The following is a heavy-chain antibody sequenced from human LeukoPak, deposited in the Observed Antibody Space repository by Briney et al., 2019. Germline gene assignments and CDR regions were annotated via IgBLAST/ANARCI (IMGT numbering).Heavy chain of an antibody. D-gene: IGHD6-6*01. CDR1: GYTFTSYG. J-gene: IGHJ3*02. Sequence: ASVKVSCKASGYTFTSYGTGWVRRAPGQGLEWMGWISAYNGNTNYAQKLQGRVTMTTDTSTSTAYMELRSLRSDDTAVYYCARESSSSPDAFDIWGQGTMVTVSS. CDR2: ISAYNGNT. CDR3: ARESSSSPDAFDI. V-gene: IGHV1-18*01.